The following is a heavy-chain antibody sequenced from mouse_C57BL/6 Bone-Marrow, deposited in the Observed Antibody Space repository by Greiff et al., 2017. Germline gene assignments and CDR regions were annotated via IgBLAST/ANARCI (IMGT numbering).Heavy chain of an antibody. D-gene: IGHD1-1*01. CDR3: SEDSEVCCLVAWCMRGSSCLCFDV. J-gene: IGHJ1*03. CDR2: GQGLEWIG. Sequence: VQLQQSGPELARPWASVKISCQAFYTFSRRVHFAIRDTNYWMQWVKQRPGQGLEWIGAIYPGNGDTSYNQKCKGKAPLTADKSARTAYMQLSRLTSEDSEVCCLVAWCMRGSSCLCFDVWGTGTTVTVSS. V-gene: IGHV1-87*01. CDR1: YTFSRRVH.